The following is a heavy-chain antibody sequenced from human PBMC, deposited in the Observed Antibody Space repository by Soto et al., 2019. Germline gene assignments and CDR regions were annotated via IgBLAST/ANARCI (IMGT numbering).Heavy chain of an antibody. D-gene: IGHD2-2*01. CDR2: ISGSAVNT. CDR3: ASSNQCSSNSCPFDI. V-gene: IGHV3-23*01. CDR1: GLTFSSYA. Sequence: GGSLRLSCAASGLTFSSYAMSWVRQAPGKGLEWVSGISGSAVNTYYADSVKGRFTISRDNSKNTLYLQMNSLRAEDTAVYYCASSNQCSSNSCPFDIWGQGTLVTVSS. J-gene: IGHJ3*02.